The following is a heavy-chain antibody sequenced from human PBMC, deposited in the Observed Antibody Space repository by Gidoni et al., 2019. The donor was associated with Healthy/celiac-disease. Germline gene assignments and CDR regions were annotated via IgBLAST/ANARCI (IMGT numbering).Heavy chain of an antibody. CDR2: INPNSGGT. V-gene: IGHV1-2*07. J-gene: IGHJ3*02. CDR1: GYTFTGYY. Sequence: QVQLVQSGAEVKKPGASVKVSCKASGYTFTGYYMHWVRQAPGQGLEWMGWINPNSGGTNYAHKLQGRVTMTRDTSISTAYMELSRLRSDDTAVYYCARLRQQLDAFDIWGQGTMVTVSS. D-gene: IGHD6-13*01. CDR3: ARLRQQLDAFDI.